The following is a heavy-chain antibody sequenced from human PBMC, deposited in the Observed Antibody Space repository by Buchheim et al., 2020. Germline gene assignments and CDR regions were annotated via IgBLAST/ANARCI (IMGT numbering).Heavy chain of an antibody. V-gene: IGHV3-30*18. D-gene: IGHD2-2*01. Sequence: QVQLVESGGGVVQPGRSLRLSCAASGFTFSSYGMHWVRQAPGKGLEWVAVISYDGSNKYYADSVKGRFTISRDNSKNTLYLQMNSLRAEDTAVYYCAKEARSSTSCRNYGMDVWGQGTT. CDR1: GFTFSSYG. CDR2: ISYDGSNK. CDR3: AKEARSSTSCRNYGMDV. J-gene: IGHJ6*02.